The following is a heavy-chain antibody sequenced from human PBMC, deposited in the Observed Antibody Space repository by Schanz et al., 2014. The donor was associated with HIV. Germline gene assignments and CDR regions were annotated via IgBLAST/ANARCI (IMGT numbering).Heavy chain of an antibody. J-gene: IGHJ5*02. Sequence: QVQLVQSGAEVKKPGASVKVSCKASGYTFTSYGITWVRQAPGQGLEWMGWMNPNSGNTGYAQKFQGRVTMTRNTSISTAYMELSSLTSEDTAVYYCARGRRDVSMIILYWFDPWGQGTLVTVSS. CDR2: MNPNSGNT. V-gene: IGHV1-8*02. CDR3: ARGRRDVSMIILYWFDP. D-gene: IGHD3-22*01. CDR1: GYTFTSYG.